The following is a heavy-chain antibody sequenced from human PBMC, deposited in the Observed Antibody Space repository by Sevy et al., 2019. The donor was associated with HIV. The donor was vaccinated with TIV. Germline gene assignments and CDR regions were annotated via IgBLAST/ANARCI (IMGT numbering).Heavy chain of an antibody. Sequence: GGSLRLSCAASGFTFSSYWMSWVRQAPGKGLEWVANIKQDGSEKYYVDSVKGRFTISRDNAKNSLYLQMNSLRAEDTAVYYCARGGLRFLEWFDYWGQGTLVTVSS. CDR3: ARGGLRFLEWFDY. CDR1: GFTFSSYW. CDR2: IKQDGSEK. D-gene: IGHD3-3*01. V-gene: IGHV3-7*04. J-gene: IGHJ4*02.